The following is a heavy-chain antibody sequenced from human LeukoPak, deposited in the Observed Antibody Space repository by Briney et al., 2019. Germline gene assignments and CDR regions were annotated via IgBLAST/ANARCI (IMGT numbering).Heavy chain of an antibody. V-gene: IGHV3-53*01. CDR1: GFTFSSYA. CDR3: AGLAAGMMDRDDY. CDR2: IYSGGST. D-gene: IGHD6-13*01. J-gene: IGHJ4*02. Sequence: GGSLRLSCAASGFTFSSYAMSWVRQAPGKGLEWVSVIYSGGSTYYADSVKGRFTISRDNSKNTLYLQMNSLRAEDTAVYYCAGLAAGMMDRDDYWGQGTLVTVSP.